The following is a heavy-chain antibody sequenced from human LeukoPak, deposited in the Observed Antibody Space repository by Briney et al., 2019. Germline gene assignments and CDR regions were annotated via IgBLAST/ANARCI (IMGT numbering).Heavy chain of an antibody. CDR3: ARGGFFSDY. V-gene: IGHV3-48*01. J-gene: IGHJ4*02. D-gene: IGHD2/OR15-2a*01. CDR1: GFTFSTYS. CDR2: ITSSGGSL. Sequence: GGSLRLSCAASGFTFSTYSMNWVRQAPGKRLEWVSYITSSGGSLYYADSVKGRFTISRDDAKNSLYLQMNSLGAEDTAVYYCARGGFFSDYWGQGTLVTVSS.